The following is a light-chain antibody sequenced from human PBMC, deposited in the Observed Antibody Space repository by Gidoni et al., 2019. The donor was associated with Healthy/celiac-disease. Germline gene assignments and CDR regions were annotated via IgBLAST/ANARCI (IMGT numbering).Light chain of an antibody. Sequence: DIGMTQSPDALAVSLGERATINCKASQSVLYSSHNKNYLAWYQQKPGQPPKLLIYWASTRESGVPDRFSGSGSGTDFTLTISSLQAEDVAVYYCQQSSRTLITFGQGTRLEIK. CDR3: QQSSRTLIT. CDR2: WAS. J-gene: IGKJ5*01. V-gene: IGKV4-1*01. CDR1: QSVLYSSHNKNY.